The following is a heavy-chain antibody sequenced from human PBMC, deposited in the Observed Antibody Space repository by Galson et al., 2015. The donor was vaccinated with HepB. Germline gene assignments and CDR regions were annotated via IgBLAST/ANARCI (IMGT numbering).Heavy chain of an antibody. D-gene: IGHD1-26*01. CDR1: GYTLTELS. Sequence: SVKVSCKVSGYTLTELSMHWVRQAPGKGLEWMGRIIPILGIANYAQKFQGRVTITADKSTSTAYMELSSLRSEDTAVYYCARGGGSGSYRKYNWFDPWGQGTLVTVSS. CDR2: IIPILGIA. V-gene: IGHV1-69*04. J-gene: IGHJ5*02. CDR3: ARGGGSGSYRKYNWFDP.